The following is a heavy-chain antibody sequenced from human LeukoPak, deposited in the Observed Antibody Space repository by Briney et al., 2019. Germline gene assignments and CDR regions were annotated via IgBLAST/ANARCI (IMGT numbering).Heavy chain of an antibody. CDR1: GGSISSSY. J-gene: IGHJ4*02. Sequence: SETLSLTCTVSGGSISSSYWSWIRQPPGKGLEWIGYIYYTGSTNYNSSLKSRVTISVDTSKNQFSLKLSSVTAADTAVYYCARHNGWFGELDFDYWGQGTLVTVSS. CDR3: ARHNGWFGELDFDY. V-gene: IGHV4-59*08. D-gene: IGHD3-10*01. CDR2: IYYTGST.